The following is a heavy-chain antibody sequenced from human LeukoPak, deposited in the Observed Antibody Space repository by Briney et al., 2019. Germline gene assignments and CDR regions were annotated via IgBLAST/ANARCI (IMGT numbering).Heavy chain of an antibody. J-gene: IGHJ4*02. D-gene: IGHD6-19*01. CDR2: ISSSSSTI. V-gene: IGHV3-48*04. CDR1: GFTFSSYS. Sequence: GGSLRLSCAASGFTFSSYSMNWVRQAPGKGLEWVSYISSSSSTIYYADSVKGRFTISRDNAKNSLYLQMNSLKTEDTAVYYCARVSTTVAGSDYLDYWGQGTQVTISS. CDR3: ARVSTTVAGSDYLDY.